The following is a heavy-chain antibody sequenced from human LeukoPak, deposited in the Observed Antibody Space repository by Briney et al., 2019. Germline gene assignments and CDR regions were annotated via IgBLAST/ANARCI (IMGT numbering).Heavy chain of an antibody. Sequence: SVKVSCKASGGTFSSYAISWVRQAPGQGLEWMGGIIPIFGTANYAQKFQGRVTITTDESTSTAYMELSSLRSKDTAVYYCARDRVSYYYDSSGYPGSGYFDYWGQGTLVTVSS. J-gene: IGHJ4*02. D-gene: IGHD3-22*01. CDR3: ARDRVSYYYDSSGYPGSGYFDY. CDR2: IIPIFGTA. CDR1: GGTFSSYA. V-gene: IGHV1-69*05.